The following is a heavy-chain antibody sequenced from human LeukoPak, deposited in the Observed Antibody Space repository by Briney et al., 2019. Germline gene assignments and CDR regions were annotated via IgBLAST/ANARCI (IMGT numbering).Heavy chain of an antibody. D-gene: IGHD6-13*01. Sequence: PGGSLRLSCAASGFTFSNAWMSWVRQAPGKGLEWVGRIKSKTDGGTTDYAAPVKGRFTISRDDSKNTLYLQMNSLKTEDTAVYYCTTEPSFGSWTYKHYFDYWGQGTLVTVSS. CDR1: GFTFSNAW. CDR2: IKSKTDGGTT. J-gene: IGHJ4*02. V-gene: IGHV3-15*01. CDR3: TTEPSFGSWTYKHYFDY.